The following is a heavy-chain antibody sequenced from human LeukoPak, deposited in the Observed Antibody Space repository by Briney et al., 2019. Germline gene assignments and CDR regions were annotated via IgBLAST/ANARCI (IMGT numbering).Heavy chain of an antibody. Sequence: GASVKVSCKASGYTLTSYAISWVRQAPGQGLEWMGWISAYNGNTNYAQNLQGRVTMTADTSTSTAYMELRSLRSDDTAVYYCARDGDYYFDYWGHGTLVTVSS. CDR1: GYTLTSYA. CDR2: ISAYNGNT. J-gene: IGHJ4*01. CDR3: ARDGDYYFDY. V-gene: IGHV1-18*01.